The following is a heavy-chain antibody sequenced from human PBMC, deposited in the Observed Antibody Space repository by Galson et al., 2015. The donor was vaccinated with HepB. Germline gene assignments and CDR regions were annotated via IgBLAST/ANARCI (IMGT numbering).Heavy chain of an antibody. J-gene: IGHJ5*02. CDR2: INGRGTTR. CDR1: GFIFRHHA. Sequence: SLRLSCAGSGFIFRHHAMAWIRQAPGKGLEWVSGINGRGTTRSYSDAVKGRFSISRNNSKDTVFLQMDNLRAEDTAVYYCVKEGSWFGGDWFDPWGQGALVTVS. D-gene: IGHD3-16*01. V-gene: IGHV3-23*01. CDR3: VKEGSWFGGDWFDP.